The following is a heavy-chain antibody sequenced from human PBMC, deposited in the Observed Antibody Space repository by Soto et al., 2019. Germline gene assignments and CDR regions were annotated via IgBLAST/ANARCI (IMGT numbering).Heavy chain of an antibody. D-gene: IGHD6-13*01. CDR2: ISYEGSNK. Sequence: PGGSLRLSCAASGFTFSSYAMHWVRQAPGKGLEWVAVISYEGSNKYYADSVKGRFTISRDNSKNTLYLQMNSLRAEDTAVYYCATGYSSSWYSYYYGMDVWGQGTTVTVS. V-gene: IGHV3-30-3*01. CDR1: GFTFSSYA. CDR3: ATGYSSSWYSYYYGMDV. J-gene: IGHJ6*02.